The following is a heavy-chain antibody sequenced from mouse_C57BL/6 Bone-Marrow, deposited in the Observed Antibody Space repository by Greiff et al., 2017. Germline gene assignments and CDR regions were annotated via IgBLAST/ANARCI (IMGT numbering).Heavy chain of an antibody. J-gene: IGHJ2*01. CDR3: TPIYYYCSSYDY. D-gene: IGHD1-1*01. V-gene: IGHV14-4*01. Sequence: VQLKQSGAELVRPGASVKLSCTASGFNIKDDYMHWVKQRPEQGLAWIGWIEPENGDTEYASKFQGKATITADTSSNTAYLQLSSLTSEDTAVYYCTPIYYYCSSYDYWGQGTTLTVSS. CDR1: GFNIKDDY. CDR2: IEPENGDT.